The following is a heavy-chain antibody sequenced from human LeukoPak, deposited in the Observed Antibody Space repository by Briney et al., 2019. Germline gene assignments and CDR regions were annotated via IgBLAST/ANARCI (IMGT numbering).Heavy chain of an antibody. Sequence: ASVKVSCKASGYTFTSYYMHWVRQAPGQGLEWMGIINPSGGSTSYAQKFQGRVTMTRDTSTSTVYMELSSLRSEDTAVYYCARDRITMDRGVQNWFDPWGQGTLVTVSS. D-gene: IGHD3-10*01. CDR3: ARDRITMDRGVQNWFDP. V-gene: IGHV1-46*01. CDR2: INPSGGST. J-gene: IGHJ5*02. CDR1: GYTFTSYY.